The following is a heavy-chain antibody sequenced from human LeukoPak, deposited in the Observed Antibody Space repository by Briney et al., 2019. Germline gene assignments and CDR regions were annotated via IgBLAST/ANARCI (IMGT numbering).Heavy chain of an antibody. V-gene: IGHV4-30-4*07. CDR2: IYYTGST. CDR3: ARHVTGTTNAFDV. Sequence: PSQTLSLTCAVSGGSVSSGGYSWSWIRQSPGKGLEWIGYIYYTGSTKYNPSLKSRVTISIDTSKNQFSLKLTSVTAADTAVYHCARHVTGTTNAFDVWGQGTMVSVSS. D-gene: IGHD1-7*01. J-gene: IGHJ3*01. CDR1: GGSVSSGGYS.